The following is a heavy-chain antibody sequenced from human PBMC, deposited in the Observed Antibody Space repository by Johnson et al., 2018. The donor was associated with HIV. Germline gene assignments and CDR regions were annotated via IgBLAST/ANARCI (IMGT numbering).Heavy chain of an antibody. CDR2: ISWNSGTI. CDR1: GFTFDDYA. D-gene: IGHD2-2*03. Sequence: VQLVESGGGLEQPGRSLRLSCTASGFTFDDYAIHWVRQAPGKGLEWVSGISWNSGTIGYADSVKGRFTISRDNAKNSLYLQMNSLRAGDTAVYYCARGHGSDAFDIWGQGTMVTVSS. CDR3: ARGHGSDAFDI. V-gene: IGHV3-9*01. J-gene: IGHJ3*02.